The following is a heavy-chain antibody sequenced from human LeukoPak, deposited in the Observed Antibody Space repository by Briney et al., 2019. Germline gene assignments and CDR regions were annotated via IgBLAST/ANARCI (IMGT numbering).Heavy chain of an antibody. CDR2: IYYTGST. V-gene: IGHV4-61*01. CDR3: ATKGPRRGYFDY. J-gene: IGHJ4*02. CDR1: GGSVSSDSYY. Sequence: SETLSLTCTVSGGSVSSDSYYWSWIRQPPGKGLEWIGYIYYTGSTNYNPSLRSRVTISVDMSKNQFSLKLTSVTAADTAVYYCATKGPRRGYFDYWGQGTLVAVSS.